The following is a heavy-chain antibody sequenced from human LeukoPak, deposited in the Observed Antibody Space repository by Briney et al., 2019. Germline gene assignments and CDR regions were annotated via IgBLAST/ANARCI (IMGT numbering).Heavy chain of an antibody. J-gene: IGHJ4*02. CDR1: GGSISSTNW. Sequence: SETLSLTCAVSGGSISSTNWWSWVRQPPGKGLEWIGEIYHSGSTNYNPSLKSRVTISVDKSKNQFSLKLSSVTAADTAVYYCARAASYCSGGSCWDYFDYWGQGTLVTVSS. V-gene: IGHV4-4*02. CDR2: IYHSGST. CDR3: ARAASYCSGGSCWDYFDY. D-gene: IGHD2-15*01.